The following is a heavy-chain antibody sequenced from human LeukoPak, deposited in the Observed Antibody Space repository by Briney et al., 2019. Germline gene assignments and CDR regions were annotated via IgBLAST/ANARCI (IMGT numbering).Heavy chain of an antibody. CDR3: ARGQHSNWGASRDLDY. V-gene: IGHV4-59*01. D-gene: IGHD7-27*01. J-gene: IGHJ4*02. Sequence: PSETLSLTCTVSGGSIGSYYWSWIRQPPGKGLEWLGYIYYSGSTNYNPSLKSRVTISVDTSKNQFSLKLSSVTAADTAVYYCARGQHSNWGASRDLDYWGQGTLVTVSS. CDR1: GGSIGSYY. CDR2: IYYSGST.